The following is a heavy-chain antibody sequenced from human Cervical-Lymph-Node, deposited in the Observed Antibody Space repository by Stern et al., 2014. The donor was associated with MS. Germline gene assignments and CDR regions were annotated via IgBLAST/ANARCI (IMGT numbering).Heavy chain of an antibody. Sequence: QLVQSGAEVKKPGASVKVSCKASGYTFNSYGIHWVRQAPGQRLEWMGWNNADNGNTRYSQKFQGRVSITSDTSASTVHMELSSLRSEDTATYYCARVLYXXGSXLFDSWGQGTXV. CDR3: ARVLYXXGSXLFDS. CDR2: NNADNGNT. D-gene: IGHD3-16*01. J-gene: IGHJ5*01. CDR1: GYTFNSYG. V-gene: IGHV1-3*01.